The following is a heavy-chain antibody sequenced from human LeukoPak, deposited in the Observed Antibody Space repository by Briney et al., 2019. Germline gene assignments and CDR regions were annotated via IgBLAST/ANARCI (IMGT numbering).Heavy chain of an antibody. CDR3: ARDQGRSGLDY. CDR1: GFTFSSYA. D-gene: IGHD3-3*01. Sequence: PGGSLRLSCAASGFTFSSYAMHWVRQAPGKGLEWVAVIWYDGSNKYYADSVKGRFTISRDNSKNTLYLQMNSLRAEDTAVYYCARDQGRSGLDYWGQGTLVTVSS. J-gene: IGHJ4*02. CDR2: IWYDGSNK. V-gene: IGHV3-33*08.